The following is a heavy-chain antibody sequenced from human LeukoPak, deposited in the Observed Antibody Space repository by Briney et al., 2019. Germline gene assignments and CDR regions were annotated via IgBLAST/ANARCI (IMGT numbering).Heavy chain of an antibody. V-gene: IGHV3-48*01. J-gene: IGHJ5*02. D-gene: IGHD3-10*01. Sequence: GGSLRLSCAASGFTFSSYSMNWVRQGPGKGLEWLSYISSSSSTTYYADSVKGRFTISRDNSKNTLYLQMNSLRAEDTAVYYCARDESYGSGSYRENWFDPWGQGTLVTVSS. CDR1: GFTFSSYS. CDR3: ARDESYGSGSYRENWFDP. CDR2: ISSSSSTT.